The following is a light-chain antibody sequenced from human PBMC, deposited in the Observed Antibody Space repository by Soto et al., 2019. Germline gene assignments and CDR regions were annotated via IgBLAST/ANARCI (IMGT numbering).Light chain of an antibody. J-gene: IGKJ1*01. Sequence: EIVLTQSPGTLSLSPGERATLSCMARQSVSSSYLAWDQQRPGLSPRLLTYDASSRATGIPDRFSGSGSGTEFTLTSSGLESEDFAVYYCQQFGSSRWTVGQGTKVEI. CDR2: DAS. V-gene: IGKV3-20*01. CDR1: QSVSSSY. CDR3: QQFGSSRWT.